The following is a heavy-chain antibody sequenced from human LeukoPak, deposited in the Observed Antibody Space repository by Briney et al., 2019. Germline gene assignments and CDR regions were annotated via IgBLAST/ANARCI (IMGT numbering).Heavy chain of an antibody. J-gene: IGHJ3*02. D-gene: IGHD1-26*01. Sequence: SETLSLTCAVSGYSISSGYYWGWIRQPPGKGLEWIGSIYHSGSTHYNPSLKSRVTISVDTSKNQFSLRLSSVTAADTAVYYCARLDGSYRLGAFDIWGQGTMVTVSS. CDR2: IYHSGST. V-gene: IGHV4-38-2*01. CDR1: GYSISSGYY. CDR3: ARLDGSYRLGAFDI.